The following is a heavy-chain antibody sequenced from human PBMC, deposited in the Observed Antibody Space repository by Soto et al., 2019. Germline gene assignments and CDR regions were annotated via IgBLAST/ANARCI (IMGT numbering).Heavy chain of an antibody. CDR2: IIPIPDIT. J-gene: IGHJ3*01. CDR1: GGTFSTYI. CDR3: ARDRITTRGDAFDL. V-gene: IGHV1-69*08. D-gene: IGHD3-3*01. Sequence: QVQLVQSGAEVRTPGSSVKVSCKAPGGTFSTYIISWVRQAPGQGLEWMGRIIPIPDITNYAQKFQARVTVTADRSTSTAYMELTSLKSEDTAVYYCARDRITTRGDAFDLWGQGTMVTVSS.